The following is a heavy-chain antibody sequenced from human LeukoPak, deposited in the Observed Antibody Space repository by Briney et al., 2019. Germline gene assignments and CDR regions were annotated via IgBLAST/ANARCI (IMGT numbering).Heavy chain of an antibody. CDR3: ATDRFRNWNDRPYFDY. CDR2: FNPNSGGT. D-gene: IGHD1-1*01. Sequence: ASVKVSCKSSGYXFIGYYLHWVRQAPGQGLEWMGWFNPNSGGTNHAQKFQGRVTMTEDTSTDTAYMELSSLRSEDTAVYYCATDRFRNWNDRPYFDYWGQGTLVTVSS. CDR1: GYXFIGYY. V-gene: IGHV1-2*02. J-gene: IGHJ4*02.